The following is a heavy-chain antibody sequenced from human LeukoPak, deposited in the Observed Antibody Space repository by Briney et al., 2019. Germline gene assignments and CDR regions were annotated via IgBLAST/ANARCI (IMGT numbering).Heavy chain of an antibody. D-gene: IGHD4-17*01. CDR1: GGTFSSYA. V-gene: IGHV1-69*13. CDR3: ARVGGNDYGWSHYMDV. J-gene: IGHJ6*03. CDR2: IIPIFGTA. Sequence: ASVKVSCKASGGTFSSYAISWVRQAPGQGLEWMGGIIPIFGTANYAQKFQGRVTITADESTSTAYMELSSLRSEDTAVYYCARVGGNDYGWSHYMDVWGKGTTVTISS.